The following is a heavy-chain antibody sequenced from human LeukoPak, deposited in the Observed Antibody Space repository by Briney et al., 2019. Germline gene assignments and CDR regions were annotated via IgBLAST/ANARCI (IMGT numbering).Heavy chain of an antibody. D-gene: IGHD1-26*01. J-gene: IGHJ4*02. Sequence: ASVKVSCKASGYTFTSYYMHWVRQAPGQGLEWMGIINPSGGSTSYAQKFQGRVTMTEDTSTDTAYMELSSLRSEDTAVYYCATARRGSSYFDYWGQGTLVTVSS. CDR1: GYTFTSYY. V-gene: IGHV1-46*01. CDR2: INPSGGST. CDR3: ATARRGSSYFDY.